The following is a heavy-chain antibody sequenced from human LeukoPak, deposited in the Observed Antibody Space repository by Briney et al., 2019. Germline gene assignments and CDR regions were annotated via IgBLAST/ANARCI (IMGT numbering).Heavy chain of an antibody. CDR2: IIPIFGTA. Sequence: SVKVSCKASGGTFSSYAISWVRQAPGQGLEWMGGIIPIFGTANYAQKFRGRVTITTDESTSTAYMELSSLRSEDTAVYYCARSRGGDGSFDYWGQGTLVTVSS. V-gene: IGHV1-69*05. CDR1: GGTFSSYA. J-gene: IGHJ4*02. D-gene: IGHD5-24*01. CDR3: ARSRGGDGSFDY.